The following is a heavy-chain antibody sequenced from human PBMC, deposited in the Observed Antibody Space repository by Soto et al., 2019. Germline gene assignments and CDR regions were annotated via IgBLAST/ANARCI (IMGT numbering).Heavy chain of an antibody. CDR3: ARGGWFDP. J-gene: IGHJ5*02. Sequence: ETLSLTCTVSGGAVSSSSYYWGWIRQPSGKGLEWIGSIYYSGSTYYNPSLKSRVTISVDTSKNQFSLKLSSVTAADTAVYYCARGGWFDPWGQGTLVTVSS. D-gene: IGHD3-16*01. V-gene: IGHV4-39*01. CDR1: GGAVSSSSYY. CDR2: IYYSGST.